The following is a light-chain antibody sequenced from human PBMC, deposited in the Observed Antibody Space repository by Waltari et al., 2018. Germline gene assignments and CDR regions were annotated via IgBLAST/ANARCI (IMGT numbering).Light chain of an antibody. J-gene: IGKJ1*01. CDR3: QKYGTRPAT. CDR1: QSVGRT. CDR2: DAS. V-gene: IGKV3-20*01. Sequence: SCRASQSVGRTLAWYQQRPGHAPRLLIYDASSRATCIPDRFSGSGSGTDFSLTISRLEPEDFAVYYCQKYGTRPATFGQGTKVEVK.